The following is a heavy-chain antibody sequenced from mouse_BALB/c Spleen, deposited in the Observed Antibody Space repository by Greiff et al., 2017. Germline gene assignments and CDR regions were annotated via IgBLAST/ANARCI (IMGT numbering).Heavy chain of an antibody. CDR1: GFTFTDYY. D-gene: IGHD2-4*01. CDR3: ARDKGVSSMITTWAMDY. V-gene: IGHV7-3*02. J-gene: IGHJ4*01. CDR2: IRNKANGYTT. Sequence: EVNLVESGGGLVQPGGSLRLSCAPSGFTFTDYYMSWVRQPPGKALEWLGFIRNKANGYTTEYSASVKGRFTISRDNSQSILYLQMNTLRAEDSATYYCARDKGVSSMITTWAMDYWGQGTSVTVSS.